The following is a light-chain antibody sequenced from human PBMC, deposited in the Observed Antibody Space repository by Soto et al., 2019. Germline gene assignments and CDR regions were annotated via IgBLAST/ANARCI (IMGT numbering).Light chain of an antibody. J-gene: IGKJ4*01. CDR2: AAS. CDR3: QQSYSSPLT. Sequence: IQMTQSPSSLSTSVGARVTITCRASQSISSYLSWYQQKAGKAPTLLIYAASRLQSGVPSRFSGSGSGTEFTLTITSLQPEDFATYYCQQSYSSPLTFGGGTKVEIK. CDR1: QSISSY. V-gene: IGKV1-39*01.